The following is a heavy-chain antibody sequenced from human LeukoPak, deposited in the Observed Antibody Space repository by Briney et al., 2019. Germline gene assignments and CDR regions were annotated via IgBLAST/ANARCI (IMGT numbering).Heavy chain of an antibody. Sequence: SQTLSLTCTVSGGSISSGDYYWSWIRQPPGTGLEWIGYIYYSGSTYYNPSLKSRVTISVDTSKNQFSLKLSSVTAADTAVYYCASRIMITFGGVTPDAFDIWGQGTMVTVSS. CDR1: GGSISSGDYY. CDR3: ASRIMITFGGVTPDAFDI. D-gene: IGHD3-16*01. CDR2: IYYSGST. J-gene: IGHJ3*02. V-gene: IGHV4-30-4*01.